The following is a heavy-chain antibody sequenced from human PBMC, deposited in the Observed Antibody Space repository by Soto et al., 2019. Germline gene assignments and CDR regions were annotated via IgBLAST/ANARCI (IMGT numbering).Heavy chain of an antibody. CDR2: IYYSGST. CDR3: ARGQYNDYELAVFDC. D-gene: IGHD5-12*01. V-gene: IGHV4-59*01. J-gene: IGHJ4*02. CDR1: GGSISSYY. Sequence: SETLSLTCTVSGGSISSYYWSWIRQPPGKGLEWIGYIYYSGSTNYNPSLKSRVTISVDTSKNQFSLKLRSVTAAYTAVYYCARGQYNDYELAVFDCWGQGSLVTVSS.